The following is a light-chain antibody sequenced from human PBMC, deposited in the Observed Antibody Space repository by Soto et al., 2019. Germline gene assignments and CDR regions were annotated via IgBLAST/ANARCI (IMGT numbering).Light chain of an antibody. Sequence: DTQMTQSPSSLSASVGDRVTITCQASQDIKNYLNWYLQKPRKAPKLLIYDASNLERGVPSRFSGSGAGTDFTLTISRMEPEDFAVYCCQQYGSSPRTFGQGTKVDIK. CDR1: QDIKNY. J-gene: IGKJ1*01. CDR2: DAS. V-gene: IGKV1-33*01. CDR3: QQYGSSPRT.